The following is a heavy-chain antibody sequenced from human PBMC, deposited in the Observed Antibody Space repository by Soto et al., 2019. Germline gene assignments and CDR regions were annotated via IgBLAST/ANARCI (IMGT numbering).Heavy chain of an antibody. D-gene: IGHD1-26*01. J-gene: IGHJ6*02. CDR3: ARTSTGSYYGFYYYGMDV. V-gene: IGHV1-2*02. CDR2: INPNSGGT. Sequence: ASVKVSCKASGYTFTGYYMHWVRQAPGQGLEWMGWINPNSGGTNYAQKFQGRVTMTRDTSISTAYMELSRLRSDDTAVYYCARTSTGSYYGFYYYGMDVWGQGTTVTVSS. CDR1: GYTFTGYY.